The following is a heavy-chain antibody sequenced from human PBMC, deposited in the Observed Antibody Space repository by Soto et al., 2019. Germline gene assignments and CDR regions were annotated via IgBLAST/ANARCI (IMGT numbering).Heavy chain of an antibody. Sequence: SETLSLTCAVYGGSFSGYSWGWVRQPPGKGLEWIGEINHSGSTNYNPSLKSRVTISVDTSKNQFSLKLNSVTAADTAVYYCARVTDYWGQGTLVTVSS. V-gene: IGHV4-34*01. CDR3: ARVTDY. CDR2: INHSGST. CDR1: GGSFSGYS. J-gene: IGHJ4*02.